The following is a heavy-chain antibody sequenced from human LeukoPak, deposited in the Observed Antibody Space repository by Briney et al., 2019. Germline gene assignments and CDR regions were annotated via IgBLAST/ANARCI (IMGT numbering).Heavy chain of an antibody. V-gene: IGHV4-59*01. D-gene: IGHD3-3*01. J-gene: IGHJ4*02. Sequence: SETLSLTCTVSGGSISSYYWSWIRQPPGKGLEWIGYIYYSGSTNYNPSLKSRVTISVDTPKNQFSLKLSSVTAADTAVYYCARGYYDFWSGYSPKGYFDYWGQGTLVTVSS. CDR2: IYYSGST. CDR3: ARGYYDFWSGYSPKGYFDY. CDR1: GGSISSYY.